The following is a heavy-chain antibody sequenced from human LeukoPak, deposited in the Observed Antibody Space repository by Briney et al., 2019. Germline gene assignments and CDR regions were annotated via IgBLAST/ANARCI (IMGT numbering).Heavy chain of an antibody. Sequence: SGPTLVNPTQTLTLTCTCYGFSLSSPRVGVGWIRQPPGKALEWLALVYWNDAKRYSPSLRSRLTITKDSTQKQVVLTMTKMDPVDTATYYCAQKDADTTMVPHYWGQGILVTVSS. CDR3: AQKDADTTMVPHY. CDR1: GFSLSSPRVG. J-gene: IGHJ4*02. V-gene: IGHV2-5*01. D-gene: IGHD5-18*01. CDR2: VYWNDAK.